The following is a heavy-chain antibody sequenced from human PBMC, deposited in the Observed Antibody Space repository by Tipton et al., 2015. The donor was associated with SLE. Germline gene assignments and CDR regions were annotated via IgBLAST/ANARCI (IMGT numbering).Heavy chain of an antibody. V-gene: IGHV4-59*08. J-gene: IGHJ3*02. D-gene: IGHD1-26*01. CDR2: ISYSGRT. CDR1: GGSISTYY. CDR3: ARPAGAGGAAFDI. Sequence: TLSLTCTVSGGSISTYYFGWIRQPPGKGLEWIGYISYSGRTNYNPSLRSRVTISVDTSKNQFSLKLSSMTAADTAMYYCARPAGAGGAAFDIWGQGTMVTVSS.